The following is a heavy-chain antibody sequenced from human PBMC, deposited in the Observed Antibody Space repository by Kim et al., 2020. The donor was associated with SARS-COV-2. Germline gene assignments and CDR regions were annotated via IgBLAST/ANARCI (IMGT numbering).Heavy chain of an antibody. V-gene: IGHV3-15*01. J-gene: IGHJ6*02. D-gene: IGHD1-26*01. CDR2: IKSKTDGGTT. CDR3: TTEDIFSGSYYYYYYGMDV. CDR1: GFTFSNAW. Sequence: GGSLRLSCAASGFTFSNAWMSWVRQAPGKGLEWVGRIKSKTDGGTTDYAAPVKGRFTISRDDSKNTLYLQMNSLKTEDTAVYYCTTEDIFSGSYYYYYYGMDVWGQGTTVTVSS.